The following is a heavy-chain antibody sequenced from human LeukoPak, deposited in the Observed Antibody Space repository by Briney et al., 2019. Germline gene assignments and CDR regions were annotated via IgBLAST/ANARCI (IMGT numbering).Heavy chain of an antibody. Sequence: SETLSLTCTVSGGSISSYYWSWIRQPPGKGLEWIGYIYYSGSTNYNPSLKSRVTISVDTSKNQFSLKLSSVTAADTAVYYCARGTGPPLGYCSGGSCYGYYLDYWGQGTLVTVSS. D-gene: IGHD2-15*01. V-gene: IGHV4-59*01. J-gene: IGHJ4*02. CDR1: GGSISSYY. CDR3: ARGTGPPLGYCSGGSCYGYYLDY. CDR2: IYYSGST.